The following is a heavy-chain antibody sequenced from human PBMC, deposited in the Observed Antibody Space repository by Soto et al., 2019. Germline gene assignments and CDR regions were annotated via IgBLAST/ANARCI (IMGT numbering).Heavy chain of an antibody. D-gene: IGHD2-8*02. CDR3: ARSCTGGTCYYYGMDV. Sequence: QVQLVESGGGVVQPGTSLRLSCAASGFTFSTYGMHWVRQAPGKGLEWVAVIWYDGSHKYYTESVKGRFTISRDNSKNTLDLQMNSLRAEDTAVYDCARSCTGGTCYYYGMDVWGQGTTVTGSS. CDR2: IWYDGSHK. CDR1: GFTFSTYG. V-gene: IGHV3-33*01. J-gene: IGHJ6*02.